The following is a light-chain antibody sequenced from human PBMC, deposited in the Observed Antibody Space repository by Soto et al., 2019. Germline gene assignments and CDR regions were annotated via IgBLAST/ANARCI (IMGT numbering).Light chain of an antibody. CDR3: QQYNNWRT. Sequence: EIVLTQSPGTLSLSPWERATLSCRASQSVRTNYLAWYKQKPGQAPRLLIYGASTRATGIPARFSGSGSGTEFTLTIRSLQSEDFAVYYCQQYNNWRTFGQGTKVDIK. J-gene: IGKJ1*01. CDR2: GAS. V-gene: IGKV3-15*01. CDR1: QSVRTN.